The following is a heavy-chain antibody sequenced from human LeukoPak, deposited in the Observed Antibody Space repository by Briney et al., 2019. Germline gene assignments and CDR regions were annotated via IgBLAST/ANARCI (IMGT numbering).Heavy chain of an antibody. CDR2: INPSGGST. D-gene: IGHD3-16*01. Sequence: GASVTVSCKASGYTFTSYYMHWVRQAPGQGLEWMGIINPSGGSTSYAQKFRGRVTMTRDTSTSTVYMELSSLRSEDTAVYYCASDPNDYVWGSYYDYWGQGTLVTVSS. V-gene: IGHV1-46*01. CDR3: ASDPNDYVWGSYYDY. CDR1: GYTFTSYY. J-gene: IGHJ4*02.